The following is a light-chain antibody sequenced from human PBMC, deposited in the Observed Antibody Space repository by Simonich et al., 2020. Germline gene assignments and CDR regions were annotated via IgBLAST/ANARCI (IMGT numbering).Light chain of an antibody. Sequence: SALTQPSSVSGSPEKAINISCTGTRSAVGSYNLVSLDQQHPGKAPKLMISEGSKRPSGVSKRFSGSKSGNPASLTISWLQAEDEADYYCCSYAGSSTLVFGGGTKLTVL. CDR2: EGS. J-gene: IGLJ2*01. CDR1: RSAVGSYNL. V-gene: IGLV2-23*01. CDR3: CSYAGSSTLV.